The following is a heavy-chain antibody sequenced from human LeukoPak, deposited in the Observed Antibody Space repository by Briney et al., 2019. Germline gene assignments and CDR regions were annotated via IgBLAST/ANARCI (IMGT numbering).Heavy chain of an antibody. CDR3: AIPDRIPMAGSSDY. D-gene: IGHD6-19*01. V-gene: IGHV5-51*01. CDR2: IYPGDSDT. J-gene: IGHJ4*02. CDR1: GFSFTNYW. Sequence: KPGESLKISCKGSGFSFTNYWIGWVRQMPGEGLEWMGIIYPGDSDTRYSPSFQGQVTISADKSISTAYLQWSSLKVSDTAMYYCAIPDRIPMAGSSDYWGQGTLVTVSS.